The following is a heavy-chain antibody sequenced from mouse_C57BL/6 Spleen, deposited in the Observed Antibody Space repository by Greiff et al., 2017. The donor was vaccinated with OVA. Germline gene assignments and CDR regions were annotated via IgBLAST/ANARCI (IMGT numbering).Heavy chain of an antibody. D-gene: IGHD1-2*01. CDR3: TRRLRGAMDY. Sequence: VQLQQSGAELVRPGASVTLSCKASGYTFTDYEMHWVKQTPVHGLEWIGAIDPETGGTAYNQKFKGKAILTADKSSSTAYMELRSLTSEDSAVYYCTRRLRGAMDYWGQGTSVTVSS. CDR2: IDPETGGT. CDR1: GYTFTDYE. V-gene: IGHV1-15*01. J-gene: IGHJ4*01.